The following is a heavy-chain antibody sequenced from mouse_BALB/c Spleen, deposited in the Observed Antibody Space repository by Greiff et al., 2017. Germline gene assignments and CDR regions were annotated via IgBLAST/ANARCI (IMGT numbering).Heavy chain of an antibody. CDR3: ARGQDYDRFAY. J-gene: IGHJ3*01. V-gene: IGHV5-6-5*01. Sequence: EVQRVESGGGLVKPGGSLKLSCAASGFTFSSYAMSWVRQTPEKRLEWVASISSGGSTYYPDSVKGRFTISRDNARNILYLQMSSLRSEDTAMYYCARGQDYDRFAYWGQGTLVTVSA. CDR1: GFTFSSYA. CDR2: ISSGGST. D-gene: IGHD2-4*01.